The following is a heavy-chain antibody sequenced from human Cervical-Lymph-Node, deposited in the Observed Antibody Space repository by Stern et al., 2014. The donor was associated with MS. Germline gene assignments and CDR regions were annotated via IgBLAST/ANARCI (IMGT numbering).Heavy chain of an antibody. Sequence: EVQLVESGGGLVQPGGSLRLSCAASGFTFRSYSMNWVRQAPGKGLEWVANIKHDGSEKYYADSVKGRFTISRDNAKNSLYLQMNSLRAEDTALYYCARERGYSGYDWLFDYWGQGILVTVSS. CDR3: ARERGYSGYDWLFDY. CDR1: GFTFRSYS. CDR2: IKHDGSEK. D-gene: IGHD5-12*01. V-gene: IGHV3-7*01. J-gene: IGHJ4*02.